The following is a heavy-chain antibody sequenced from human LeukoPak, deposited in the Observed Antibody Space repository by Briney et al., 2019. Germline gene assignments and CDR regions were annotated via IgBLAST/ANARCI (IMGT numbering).Heavy chain of an antibody. CDR1: GFTFSSYS. CDR2: ISSSSSTI. CDR3: AGGYQLRDYYYYYYMDV. J-gene: IGHJ6*03. D-gene: IGHD2-2*01. V-gene: IGHV3-48*01. Sequence: GGSLRLSCAASGFTFSSYSMNWVRQAPGKGLEWVSYISSSSSTIYYADSVKGRFTISRDNAKNSLYLQMNSLRAEDTAVYYCAGGYQLRDYYYYYYMDVWGKGTTVTVSS.